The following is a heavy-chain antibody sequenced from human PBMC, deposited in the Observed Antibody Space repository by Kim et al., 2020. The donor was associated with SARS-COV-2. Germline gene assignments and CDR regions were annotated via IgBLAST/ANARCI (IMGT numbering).Heavy chain of an antibody. CDR1: GGSISSGSYY. Sequence: SETLSLTCTVSGGSISSGSYYWSWIRQPAGKGLEWIGRIYTSGSTNYNPSLKSRVTISVDTSKNQFSLKLSSVTAADTAVYYCARAFDDFWSGSNYYGMDVWGQGTTVTVSS. V-gene: IGHV4-61*02. CDR2: IYTSGST. CDR3: ARAFDDFWSGSNYYGMDV. J-gene: IGHJ6*02. D-gene: IGHD3-3*01.